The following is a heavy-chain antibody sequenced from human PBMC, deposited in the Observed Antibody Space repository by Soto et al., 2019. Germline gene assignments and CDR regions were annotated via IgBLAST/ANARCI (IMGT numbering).Heavy chain of an antibody. Sequence: QVQLVQSGAEVKKPGSSVKVSCKASGGTFSSYAISWVRQAPGQGLEWMGGIIPIFGTANYAQKFQGRVTITADESTSTAYMELSSLRSEDTAVYYCARGGIVVVPAAIGLRWFAPWGQGTLVTVSS. J-gene: IGHJ5*02. V-gene: IGHV1-69*01. CDR1: GGTFSSYA. CDR3: ARGGIVVVPAAIGLRWFAP. CDR2: IIPIFGTA. D-gene: IGHD2-2*02.